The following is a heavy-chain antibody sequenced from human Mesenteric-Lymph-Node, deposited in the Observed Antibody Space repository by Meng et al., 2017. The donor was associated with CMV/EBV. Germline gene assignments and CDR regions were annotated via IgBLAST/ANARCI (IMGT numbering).Heavy chain of an antibody. CDR1: GYRFTSYW. CDR3: ARGLAAADYDAFDI. D-gene: IGHD6-13*01. V-gene: IGHV5-51*01. Sequence: SGYRFTSYWIGWVRQMPGKGLEWMGIIYPGDSDTRYSPSFQGQVTISADKSISTAYLQWSSLKASDTAMYYCARGLAAADYDAFDIWGQGTMVTVSS. CDR2: IYPGDSDT. J-gene: IGHJ3*02.